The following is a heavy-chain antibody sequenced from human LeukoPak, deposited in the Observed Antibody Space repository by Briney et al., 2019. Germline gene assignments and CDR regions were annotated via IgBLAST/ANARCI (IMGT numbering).Heavy chain of an antibody. D-gene: IGHD5-24*01. CDR2: IHPDTGGT. V-gene: IGHV1-2*02. CDR1: GYTFAGFY. CDR3: ARVVAWLQFSGSAFDM. Sequence: ASVKVSCKASGYTFAGFYFHWMRQAPGQGLEWVGCIHPDTGGTNYAQKFQGRVTITRDTSISTAYMELTSLRSDDTAVFYCARVVAWLQFSGSAFDMWGQGTMVTVSS. J-gene: IGHJ3*02.